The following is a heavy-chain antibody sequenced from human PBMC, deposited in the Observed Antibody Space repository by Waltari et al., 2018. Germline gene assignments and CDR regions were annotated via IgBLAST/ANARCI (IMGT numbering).Heavy chain of an antibody. Sequence: EVQLVESGGGLVQPGGSLRLSCAASGFTFSRYAMSWVRQAPGKGLEWVSAISGSGGSTYYADSVKGRFTISRDNSKNTLYLQMNSLRAEDTAVYYCAKDMGSMIVVVRGEDYWGQGTLVTVSS. CDR3: AKDMGSMIVVVRGEDY. CDR2: ISGSGGST. D-gene: IGHD3-22*01. CDR1: GFTFSRYA. J-gene: IGHJ4*02. V-gene: IGHV3-23*04.